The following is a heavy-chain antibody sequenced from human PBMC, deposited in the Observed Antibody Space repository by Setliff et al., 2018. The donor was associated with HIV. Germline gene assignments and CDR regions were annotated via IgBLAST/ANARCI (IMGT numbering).Heavy chain of an antibody. Sequence: ASVKVSCKVSGYSLTELSIHWVRQAPGEGLEWMGGFDPEDDETNYVQKLQGRVTITTDTSTSTAYMELRSLRSDDTALYYCARKPTGSPSDYWGQGTLVTVSS. J-gene: IGHJ4*02. D-gene: IGHD2-2*01. CDR2: FDPEDDET. CDR1: GYSLTELS. CDR3: ARKPTGSPSDY. V-gene: IGHV1-24*01.